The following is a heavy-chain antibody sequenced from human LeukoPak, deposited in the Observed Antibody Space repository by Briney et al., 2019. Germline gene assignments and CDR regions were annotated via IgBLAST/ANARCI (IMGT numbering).Heavy chain of an antibody. CDR1: GFTFSSYS. V-gene: IGHV3-23*01. CDR2: ISGSGGST. D-gene: IGHD3-3*01. J-gene: IGHJ3*02. Sequence: PGGSLRLSCAASGFTFSSYSMNWVRQAPGKGLEWVSAISGSGGSTYYADSVKGRFTISRDNSKNTLYLQMNSLRAEDTAVYYCAKDRSLAADFWSGYHPHPFDAFDIWGQGTMVTVSS. CDR3: AKDRSLAADFWSGYHPHPFDAFDI.